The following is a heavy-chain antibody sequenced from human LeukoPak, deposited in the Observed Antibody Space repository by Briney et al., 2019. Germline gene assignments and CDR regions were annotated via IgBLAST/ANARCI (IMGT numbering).Heavy chain of an antibody. CDR3: ARDRQYYDSSGYYYRIFDY. D-gene: IGHD3-22*01. V-gene: IGHV4-59*01. Sequence: SETLSLXCTVSGGSSSSYYWRWIRQPPGKGLEWIGYIYYSGSANYNPSLKSRVTISVDTSKNQFSLKLSSVTAADTAVYYCARDRQYYDSSGYYYRIFDYWGQGTLVTVSS. J-gene: IGHJ4*02. CDR2: IYYSGSA. CDR1: GGSSSSYY.